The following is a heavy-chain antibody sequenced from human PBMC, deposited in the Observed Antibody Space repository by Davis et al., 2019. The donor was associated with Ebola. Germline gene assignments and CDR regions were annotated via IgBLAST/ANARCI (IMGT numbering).Heavy chain of an antibody. Sequence: ASVKVSCKASGYTFTSYAMNWVRQAPGQGLEWMGWINTNTGNPTYAQGFTGRFVFSLDTSVSTAYLQINSLKPEDTAVYYCARKAIDHHHYYYYYGMDVWGKGTTVTVSS. V-gene: IGHV7-4-1*02. CDR1: GYTFTSYA. CDR3: ARKAIDHHHYYYYYGMDV. D-gene: IGHD1-14*01. CDR2: INTNTGNP. J-gene: IGHJ6*04.